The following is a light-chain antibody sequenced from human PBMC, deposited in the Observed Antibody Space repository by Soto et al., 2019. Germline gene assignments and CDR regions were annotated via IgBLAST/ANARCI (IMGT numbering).Light chain of an antibody. J-gene: IGLJ1*01. CDR1: SSNIGADYD. Sequence: QSVLTQPPSMSGAPGQRVVIPCTGSSSNIGADYDVFWYQQLPGTAPKLLIYASTNRPSDVPDRFSGYKSGTSASLAITGLQPEDGADYYCSSYTTSSTRVFGPGTKVTVL. CDR3: SSYTTSSTRV. CDR2: AST. V-gene: IGLV1-40*01.